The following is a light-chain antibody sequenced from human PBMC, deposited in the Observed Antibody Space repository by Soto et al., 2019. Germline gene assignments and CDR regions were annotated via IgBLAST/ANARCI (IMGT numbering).Light chain of an antibody. V-gene: IGLV2-23*02. J-gene: IGLJ3*02. CDR2: EVA. Sequence: QSALTQPASVSGSLGQSITISCTGTSSDVGSYNFVSWFQQHPGKAPKVIIYEVAKWPSGISSRFSGSKSGNTASLTISGLQADDEAEYFCCSYAGRSSWVFGGGTKLTVL. CDR1: SSDVGSYNF. CDR3: CSYAGRSSWV.